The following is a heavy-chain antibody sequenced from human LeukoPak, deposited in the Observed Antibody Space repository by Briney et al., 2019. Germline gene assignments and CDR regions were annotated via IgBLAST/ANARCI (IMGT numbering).Heavy chain of an antibody. CDR2: INPNSGGT. J-gene: IGHJ5*02. D-gene: IGHD2-15*01. Sequence: GASVKVSCKASVYTYTGYYIQWERQPPGQGLEWMGWINPNSGGTKYAQNFQGRVTMTRDTSSSTAHMELSRLRSDDTAVYYCARRDCCVSGCHGGFGFDPWGQGTLVTVSS. V-gene: IGHV1-2*02. CDR1: VYTYTGYY. CDR3: ARRDCCVSGCHGGFGFDP.